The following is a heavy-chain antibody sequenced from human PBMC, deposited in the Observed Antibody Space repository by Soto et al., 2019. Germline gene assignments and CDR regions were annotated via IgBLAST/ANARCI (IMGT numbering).Heavy chain of an antibody. V-gene: IGHV1-18*01. CDR2: ISSYYGNT. J-gene: IGHJ6*02. CDR1: GYTFTSYG. Sequence: ASVKVSCKASGYTFTSYGISWVRQAPGQGLEWMGWISSYYGNTNYAQKLQGRVTMTIDTSTSTAYMELRSLRFYDTAVYYCARDKGPYGMDVWGQGTTVTVSS. CDR3: ARDKGPYGMDV.